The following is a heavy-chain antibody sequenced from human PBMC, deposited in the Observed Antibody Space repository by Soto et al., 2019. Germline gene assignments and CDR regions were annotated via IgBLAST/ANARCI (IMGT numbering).Heavy chain of an antibody. Sequence: EVQLLESGGGLVQPGGSLRLSCATAGSTFGGYAMSWVRQAPGKGLEWVSLISGTGDSSEYANSVKGRFTFSRDYSNTTVFWQLNSLRAEDTAVYFCAKDNGNYGSGSFSHWGQGTLVTVSS. CDR2: ISGTGDSS. D-gene: IGHD3-10*01. J-gene: IGHJ4*02. CDR3: AKDNGNYGSGSFSH. V-gene: IGHV3-23*01. CDR1: GSTFGGYA.